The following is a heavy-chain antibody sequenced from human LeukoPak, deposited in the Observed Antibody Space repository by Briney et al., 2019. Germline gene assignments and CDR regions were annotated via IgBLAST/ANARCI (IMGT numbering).Heavy chain of an antibody. V-gene: IGHV4-31*03. CDR3: ARVRRGNYDYVWGSYRSYSYYYYYMDV. CDR2: IYYSGST. J-gene: IGHJ6*03. Sequence: SETLSLTCTVSGGSISSGGYYWSWIRQHPGKGLEWIGYIYYSGSTYYNPSLKSRVTMSVDTSKNQFSLKLSSVTAADTAVYYCARVRRGNYDYVWGSYRSYSYYYYYMDVWGKGTTVTVSS. D-gene: IGHD3-16*02. CDR1: GGSISSGGYY.